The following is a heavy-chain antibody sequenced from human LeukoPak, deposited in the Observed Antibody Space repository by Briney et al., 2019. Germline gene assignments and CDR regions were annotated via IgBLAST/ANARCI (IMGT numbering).Heavy chain of an antibody. CDR2: IYYSGST. V-gene: IGHV4-59*01. D-gene: IGHD3-10*01. J-gene: IGHJ4*02. CDR1: GCCISSYY. CDR3: ARSSVLWFGELGRDYYFDY. Sequence: SETLSLTCTVSGCCISSYYWSWIRQPPGKGLEWIGYIYYSGSTNYNPSLKSRVTISVDTSKNQFSLKLSSVTAADTAVYYCARSSVLWFGELGRDYYFDYWGQGTLVTVSS.